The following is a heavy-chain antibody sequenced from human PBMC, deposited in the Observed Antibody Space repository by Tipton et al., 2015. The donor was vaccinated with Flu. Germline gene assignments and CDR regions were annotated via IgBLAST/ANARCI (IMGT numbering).Heavy chain of an antibody. CDR2: VHRTGST. CDR1: GDSIGSRYY. J-gene: IGHJ4*02. Sequence: TLSLTCSVSGDSIGSRYYWGWIRQPPGKGLEWIGNVHRTGSTYLNPSLRSRVSISMDTSKNQFSLKLNSVTVADTAVYYCARSDSGYSGQVEFWGQGTLVTVSP. D-gene: IGHD3-22*01. V-gene: IGHV4-38-2*01. CDR3: ARSDSGYSGQVEF.